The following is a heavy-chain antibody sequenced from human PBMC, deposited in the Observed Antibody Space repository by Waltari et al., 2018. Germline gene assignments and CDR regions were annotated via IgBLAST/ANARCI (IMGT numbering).Heavy chain of an antibody. CDR1: GFTFSSYS. Sequence: EVQLVESGGHLAQPGGSLRLSCAASGFTFSSYSMGWVRQAPGMGLEWISYISRGGGDIKYADSVKGRFTISRDDAKNSLYLQMNGLRAEDTAVYYCAREFWFRFDYWGQGALVTVSS. J-gene: IGHJ4*02. D-gene: IGHD3-10*01. V-gene: IGHV3-48*03. CDR2: ISRGGGDI. CDR3: AREFWFRFDY.